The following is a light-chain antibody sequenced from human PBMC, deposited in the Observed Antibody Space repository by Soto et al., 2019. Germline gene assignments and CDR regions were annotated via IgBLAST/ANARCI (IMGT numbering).Light chain of an antibody. J-gene: IGKJ4*01. Sequence: EIVMTQSPATLSVSPGERATLSCRASQSVSSNLAWYQQKPGQAPRLLIYDASNRATGIPARFSGSGSGTDFTLTVSNLESEDFAVYYCQQCNNWPLTFGGGTKVEIK. V-gene: IGKV3D-15*01. CDR1: QSVSSN. CDR2: DAS. CDR3: QQCNNWPLT.